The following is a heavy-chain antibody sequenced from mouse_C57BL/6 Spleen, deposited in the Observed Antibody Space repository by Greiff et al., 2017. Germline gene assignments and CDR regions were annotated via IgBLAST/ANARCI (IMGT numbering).Heavy chain of an antibody. D-gene: IGHD2-4*01. V-gene: IGHV5-17*01. CDR2: ISSGSSTI. J-gene: IGHJ1*03. CDR1: GFTFSDYG. CDR3: ARYDYDAV. Sequence: EVKLMESGGGLVKPGGSLKLSCAASGFTFSDYGMHWVRQAPEKGLEWVAYISSGSSTIYYADTVKGRFPISRDNAKNTLFLQMTSLRSEDTAMYYCARYDYDAVWGTGTTVTVSS.